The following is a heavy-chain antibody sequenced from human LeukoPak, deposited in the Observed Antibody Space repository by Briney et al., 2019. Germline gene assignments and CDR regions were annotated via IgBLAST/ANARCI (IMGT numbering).Heavy chain of an antibody. Sequence: GGSLRLSCAASGFTFSSYAMHWVRQAPGKGLEWVAVISYDGSNKYYADSVKGRFTISRDNSKNTLYLQMNSLRAEDTAVYYCARDVDPPTAGRYYYGMDVWGQGTTVTVSS. J-gene: IGHJ6*02. CDR2: ISYDGSNK. D-gene: IGHD1-26*01. V-gene: IGHV3-30-3*01. CDR1: GFTFSSYA. CDR3: ARDVDPPTAGRYYYGMDV.